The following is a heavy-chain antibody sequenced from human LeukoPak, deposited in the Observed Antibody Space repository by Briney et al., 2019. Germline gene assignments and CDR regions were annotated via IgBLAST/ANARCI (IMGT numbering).Heavy chain of an antibody. CDR2: IDPSDSYT. D-gene: IGHD3-9*01. CDR3: ARPGINYDILTGYYTPYGMDV. J-gene: IGHJ6*02. Sequence: HGESLRISCKGSGYSFTSYWISWVRQMTGKGLEWMGRIDPSDSYTNYSPSFQGHVTISADKSISTAYLQWSSLKASDTAMYYCARPGINYDILTGYYTPYGMDVWGQGTTVTVSS. CDR1: GYSFTSYW. V-gene: IGHV5-10-1*01.